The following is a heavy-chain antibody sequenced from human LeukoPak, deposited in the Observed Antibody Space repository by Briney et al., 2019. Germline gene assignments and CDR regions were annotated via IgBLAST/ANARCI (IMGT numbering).Heavy chain of an antibody. CDR2: ISYDGSNK. J-gene: IGHJ4*02. CDR1: GFTFSSYA. CDR3: AREYYYDSSGHYQPTFDY. D-gene: IGHD3-22*01. Sequence: GGSLRLSCAASGFTFSSYAMHWVRQAPGKGLEWVAVISYDGSNKYYADSVKGRFTISRDNSKNTLYLQMNSLRAEDTAVYYCAREYYYDSSGHYQPTFDYWGQGTLVTVSS. V-gene: IGHV3-30*01.